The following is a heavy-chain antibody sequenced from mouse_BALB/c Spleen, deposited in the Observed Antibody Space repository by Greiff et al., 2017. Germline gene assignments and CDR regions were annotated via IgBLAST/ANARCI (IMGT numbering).Heavy chain of an antibody. J-gene: IGHJ3*01. D-gene: IGHD4-1*01. V-gene: IGHV1-54*01. CDR2: INPGSGGT. CDR1: GYAFTNYL. Sequence: VQLQQSGAELVRPGTSVKVSCKASGYAFTNYLIEWVKQRPGQGLEWIGVINPGSGGTNYNEKFKGKATLTADKSSSTAYMQLSSLTSDDSAVYFWATGTFAYWGQGTLVTVSA. CDR3: ATGTFAY.